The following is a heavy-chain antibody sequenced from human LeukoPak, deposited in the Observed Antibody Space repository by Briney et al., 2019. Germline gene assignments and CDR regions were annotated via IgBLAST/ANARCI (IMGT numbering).Heavy chain of an antibody. V-gene: IGHV4-34*01. CDR2: INHSGST. D-gene: IGHD5/OR15-5a*01. Sequence: SETLSLTCAVYGGSFSGYYWSWIRQPPGKGLEWIGEINHSGSTNYNPSLKSRVTISVDTSKNQFSLQLSSVTSEDTAVYYCAQSYSVRLGPESYYYFYVDVWGKGTTITVSS. CDR1: GGSFSGYY. J-gene: IGHJ6*03. CDR3: AQSYSVRLGPESYYYFYVDV.